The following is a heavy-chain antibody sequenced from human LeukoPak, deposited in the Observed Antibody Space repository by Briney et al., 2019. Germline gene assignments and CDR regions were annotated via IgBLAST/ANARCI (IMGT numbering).Heavy chain of an antibody. D-gene: IGHD3-16*01. J-gene: IGHJ4*02. Sequence: SVKVSCKASGGTFSSYAISWVRQAPGQGLEWMGGIIPIFGTANYAQKFQGRVAITADESTSTAYMELSSLRSEDTAVYYCARAGGGDGYKYVYWGQGTLVTVSS. CDR2: IIPIFGTA. CDR1: GGTFSSYA. V-gene: IGHV1-69*13. CDR3: ARAGGGDGYKYVY.